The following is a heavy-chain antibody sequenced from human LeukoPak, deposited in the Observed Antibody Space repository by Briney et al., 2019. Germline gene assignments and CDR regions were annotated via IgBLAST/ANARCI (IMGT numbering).Heavy chain of an antibody. CDR3: ARAPVDLDIVVVVAATPPHDY. CDR1: GCTFTSYG. Sequence: ASVKVSCKASGCTFTSYGISWVRQAPGQGLEWMGWISAYNGNTNYAQELQGRVTMTTDTSTSTAYMELRSLRSDDTAVYYCARAPVDLDIVVVVAATPPHDYWGQGTLVTVSS. D-gene: IGHD2-15*01. V-gene: IGHV1-18*01. CDR2: ISAYNGNT. J-gene: IGHJ4*02.